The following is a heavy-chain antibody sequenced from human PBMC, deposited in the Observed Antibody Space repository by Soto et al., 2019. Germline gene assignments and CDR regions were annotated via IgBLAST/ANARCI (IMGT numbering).Heavy chain of an antibody. CDR3: SIGSWSAETFDV. CDR1: GGTFSTYT. D-gene: IGHD2-2*01. J-gene: IGHJ3*01. CDR2: IIPMLTVT. Sequence: QVHLVQSGAEVKKPGSSVKVSCKAAGGTFSTYTLIWGRQAPGQGLEWMGRIIPMLTVTNSAQKFQGRVTLTADKSTSTAFMELTSLRSDDTAVYYCSIGSWSAETFDVWGQGTMVTVSS. V-gene: IGHV1-69*02.